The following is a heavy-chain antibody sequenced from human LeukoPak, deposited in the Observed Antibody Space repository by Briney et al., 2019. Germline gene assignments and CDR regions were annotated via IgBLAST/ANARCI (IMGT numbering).Heavy chain of an antibody. V-gene: IGHV3-23*01. Sequence: GGSLRLSCAASGFTFNSFAMNWVRQAPGRGLEWVSSISGSGGNTYYADSVKGRFIISRDNSRNTLYLQMNSLRVEDTAFYYCAKDWGSGSSSWYYWGQGTLVTVSS. J-gene: IGHJ4*02. D-gene: IGHD6-13*01. CDR3: AKDWGSGSSSWYY. CDR1: GFTFNSFA. CDR2: ISGSGGNT.